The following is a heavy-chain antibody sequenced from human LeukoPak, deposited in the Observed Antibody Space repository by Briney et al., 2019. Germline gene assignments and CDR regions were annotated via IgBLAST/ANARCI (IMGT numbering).Heavy chain of an antibody. D-gene: IGHD6-13*01. CDR1: GFTFSSYS. CDR2: ISSSSSYI. V-gene: IGHV3-21*01. Sequence: GGSLRLSCAASGFTFSSYSMNWVRQAPGKGLEWVSSISSSSSYIYYADSVKGRFTISRDNAKNSLYLQMNSLRAEDTAVYYCAREYSSSWYPRHYYYMDVWGKGTTVTISS. J-gene: IGHJ6*03. CDR3: AREYSSSWYPRHYYYMDV.